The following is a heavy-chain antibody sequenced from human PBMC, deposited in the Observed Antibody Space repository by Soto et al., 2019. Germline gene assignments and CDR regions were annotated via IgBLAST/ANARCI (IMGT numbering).Heavy chain of an antibody. J-gene: IGHJ4*02. CDR1: GFTFSSYA. CDR2: ISGSGGST. D-gene: IGHD4-4*01. V-gene: IGHV3-23*01. Sequence: GGSLRLSCAASGFTFSSYAMSWVRQAPGKGLEWASAISGSGGSTYYADSVKGRFTISRDNSKNTLYLQMNSLRAEDTAVYYCAKDYSNYVYYFDYWGQGTLVTVSS. CDR3: AKDYSNYVYYFDY.